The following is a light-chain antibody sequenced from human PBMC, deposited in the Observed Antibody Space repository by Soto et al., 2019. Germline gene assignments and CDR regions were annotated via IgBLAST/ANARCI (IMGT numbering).Light chain of an antibody. Sequence: EIVLTQSPGTLSLSPGERATLSCRASQSVNNNYLAWYQQKPGQAPRLLIYGASSSATGIPDRFSGSGSGTVLTLTISRLEPEDFAVYYCQQYGSSQYTFGQGTKLEIK. CDR2: GAS. CDR3: QQYGSSQYT. V-gene: IGKV3-20*01. CDR1: QSVNNNY. J-gene: IGKJ2*01.